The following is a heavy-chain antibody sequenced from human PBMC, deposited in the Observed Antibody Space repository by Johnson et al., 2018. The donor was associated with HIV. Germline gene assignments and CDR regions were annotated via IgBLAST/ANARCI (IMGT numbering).Heavy chain of an antibody. J-gene: IGHJ3*02. CDR2: IRFNGSHK. D-gene: IGHD1-26*01. Sequence: QVQLVESGGGVVQPGGSLRLSCSASRFTFSYYGMHWVRQAPGKGLEWVTFIRFNGSHKYYGDSVKGRFTISRDNSKNTLYLQMNSLRVEDTAVYYCAKAVGGYAFDIWGQGTMVTVSS. V-gene: IGHV3-30*02. CDR1: RFTFSYYG. CDR3: AKAVGGYAFDI.